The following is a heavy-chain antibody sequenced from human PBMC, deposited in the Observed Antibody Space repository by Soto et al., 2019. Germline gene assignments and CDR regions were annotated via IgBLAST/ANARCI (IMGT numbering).Heavy chain of an antibody. Sequence: QVQLVQSGAEVKKPGASVKVSCKASGYTFTAYYIHWVRQAPGQGLQWMGWINPNSGGTNYAQKFQGRVTMTRDTSISTAYMELSRLRSDDTAVYYCARNDYGDYLGNWFDPWGQGTLVTVSS. CDR2: INPNSGGT. V-gene: IGHV1-2*02. CDR1: GYTFTAYY. J-gene: IGHJ5*02. D-gene: IGHD4-17*01. CDR3: ARNDYGDYLGNWFDP.